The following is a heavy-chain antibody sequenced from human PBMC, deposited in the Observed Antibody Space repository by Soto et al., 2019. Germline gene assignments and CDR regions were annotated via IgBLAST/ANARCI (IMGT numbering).Heavy chain of an antibody. CDR3: ARRVAATEDYYGMDV. CDR1: GYTFTGYG. CDR2: ISAYNGNT. J-gene: IGHJ6*02. D-gene: IGHD6-19*01. V-gene: IGHV1-18*01. Sequence: QVQLVQSGAKGKKPGASGRVSCKASGYTFTGYGIGGWRQALGQGLGWMGGISAYNGNTNYAQKLQGRVTMTTDTSTSTAYMELRSLRSDDTAVYYCARRVAATEDYYGMDVWGQGTTVTVSS.